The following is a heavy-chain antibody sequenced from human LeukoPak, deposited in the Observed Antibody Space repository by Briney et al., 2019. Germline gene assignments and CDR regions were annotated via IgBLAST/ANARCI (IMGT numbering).Heavy chain of an antibody. J-gene: IGHJ4*02. Sequence: GGSLRLSCAGSGFTFSSYSMNWVRQAPGKGLEWVSSISGSSSDIYYADSVKGRFTISRDNSKNSLYLQMKSLRAEDTALYYCARRGYYDYSGFDYWGQGTLVTVSS. V-gene: IGHV3-21*01. CDR2: ISGSSSDI. D-gene: IGHD3-22*01. CDR1: GFTFSSYS. CDR3: ARRGYYDYSGFDY.